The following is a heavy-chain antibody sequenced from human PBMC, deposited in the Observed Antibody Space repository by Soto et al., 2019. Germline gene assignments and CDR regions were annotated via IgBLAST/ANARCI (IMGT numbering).Heavy chain of an antibody. CDR1: GFTFSSYG. CDR3: AKDRSPVYDILTGYYNPRPTYGMDV. CDR2: ISYDGSNK. D-gene: IGHD3-9*01. J-gene: IGHJ6*02. V-gene: IGHV3-30*18. Sequence: QVQLVESGGGVVQPGRSLRLSCAASGFTFSSYGMHWVRQAPGKGLEWVAVISYDGSNKYYADSVKGRFTISRDNSKNTLYLQMNSLRAEDTAVYYCAKDRSPVYDILTGYYNPRPTYGMDVWGQGTTVTVSS.